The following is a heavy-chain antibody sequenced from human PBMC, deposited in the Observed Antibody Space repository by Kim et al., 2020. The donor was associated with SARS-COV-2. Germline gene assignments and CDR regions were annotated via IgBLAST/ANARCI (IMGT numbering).Heavy chain of an antibody. J-gene: IGHJ4*02. V-gene: IGHV5-51*01. CDR3: ARQTSSSGPIDY. Sequence: YSPSFQGQVTISADKSIFTAYLQWSSLKASDTAVYYCARQTSSSGPIDYWGQGTLVTVSS. D-gene: IGHD6-13*01.